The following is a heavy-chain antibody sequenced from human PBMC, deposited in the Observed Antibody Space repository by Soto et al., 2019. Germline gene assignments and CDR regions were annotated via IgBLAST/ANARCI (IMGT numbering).Heavy chain of an antibody. CDR2: INPSGGST. V-gene: IGHV1-46*01. CDR1: GYTFTSYY. D-gene: IGHD2-15*01. Sequence: ASVKVSCKASGYTFTSYYMHWVRQAPGQGLEWMGIINPSGGSTSYAQKFQGRVTMTRDTSTSTVYMELSSLRSEDTAVYYCARVRQRGSGYYYYYGMDVWGQGTTVTVSS. J-gene: IGHJ6*02. CDR3: ARVRQRGSGYYYYYGMDV.